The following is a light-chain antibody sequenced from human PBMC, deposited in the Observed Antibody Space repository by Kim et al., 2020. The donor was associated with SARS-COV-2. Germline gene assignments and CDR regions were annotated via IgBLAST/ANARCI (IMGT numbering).Light chain of an antibody. CDR3: NSRDNSGDHSVV. Sequence: SSELTQDPAVSVALGQTVRITCQGDSLRGYYASWFQQKAGQAPVLVIYAKNNRPSGIPDRFSGSSSGDTASLTISGAQAEDEADYYCNSRDNSGDHSVVFGGGTQLTVL. J-gene: IGLJ2*01. CDR2: AKN. V-gene: IGLV3-19*01. CDR1: SLRGYY.